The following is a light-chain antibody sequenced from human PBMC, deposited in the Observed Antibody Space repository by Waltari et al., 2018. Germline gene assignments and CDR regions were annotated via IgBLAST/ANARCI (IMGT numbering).Light chain of an antibody. Sequence: EIVMTQSPATLSVSPGERATRSCRASQSVSSNLAWYQQKPGQAPRLLIYGASTRATGIPARFSGSGSGTEFTLTISSLQSEDFAVYYCQQYNNWPRGYTFGQGTKLEIK. CDR2: GAS. V-gene: IGKV3-15*01. CDR1: QSVSSN. CDR3: QQYNNWPRGYT. J-gene: IGKJ2*01.